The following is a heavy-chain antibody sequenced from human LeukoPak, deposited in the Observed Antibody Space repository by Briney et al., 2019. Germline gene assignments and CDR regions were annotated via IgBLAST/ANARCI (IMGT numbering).Heavy chain of an antibody. Sequence: GGPLRLSCAASGFTFSTYWMHWVRHAPGKGLVWVSRINSDGSNTNYADSVKGRFTISRDNANNTLYLQMNSLRVEDTAVYYCARDTSCHYWGQGTLVTVSS. CDR1: GFTFSTYW. V-gene: IGHV3-74*01. J-gene: IGHJ4*02. CDR3: ARDTSCHY. CDR2: INSDGSNT.